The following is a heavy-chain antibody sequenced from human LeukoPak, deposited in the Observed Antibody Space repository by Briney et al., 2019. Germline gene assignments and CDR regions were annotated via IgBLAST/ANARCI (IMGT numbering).Heavy chain of an antibody. J-gene: IGHJ4*02. Sequence: GGSLILSCSASGFTFSRSAMSWVRQAAGKGLEWVSGISGSGGDTYYTDSVKGRFTISRDNSKTTVYLQVNSLRTEDTATYYCAKEGRLTVAAVVVENYFDYWGQGTPVTVSA. D-gene: IGHD3-22*01. CDR3: AKEGRLTVAAVVVENYFDY. CDR2: ISGSGGDT. CDR1: GFTFSRSA. V-gene: IGHV3-23*01.